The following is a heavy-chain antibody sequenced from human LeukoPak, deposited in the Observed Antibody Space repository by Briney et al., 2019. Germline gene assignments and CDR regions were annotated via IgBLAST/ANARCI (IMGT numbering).Heavy chain of an antibody. CDR3: ARAVPSTYYYDSSGYPDY. V-gene: IGHV3-21*01. D-gene: IGHD3-22*01. CDR2: ISSSSSYI. J-gene: IGHJ4*02. CDR1: GFTFSSYS. Sequence: PGGSPRLSCAASGFTFSSYSMNWVRQAPGKGLEWVSSISSSSSYIYYADSVKGRFTISRDNAKNSLYLQMNSLRAEDTAVYYCARAVPSTYYYDSSGYPDYWGQGTLVTVSS.